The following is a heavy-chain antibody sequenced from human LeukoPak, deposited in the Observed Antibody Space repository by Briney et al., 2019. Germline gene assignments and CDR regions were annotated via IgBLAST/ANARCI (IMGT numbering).Heavy chain of an antibody. V-gene: IGHV3-21*01. Sequence: GGSLRLSCAASGFTVSSYRMDWVRQAPGKGLERVSSISSSGDYIYYADSVKGRFTISRDNAKNSLYLQMNSLRAEDTAVYYCARGWYFGSGTYYYYYGMDVWGQGTTVTVSS. CDR3: ARGWYFGSGTYYYYYGMDV. J-gene: IGHJ6*02. D-gene: IGHD3-10*01. CDR1: GFTVSSYR. CDR2: ISSSGDYI.